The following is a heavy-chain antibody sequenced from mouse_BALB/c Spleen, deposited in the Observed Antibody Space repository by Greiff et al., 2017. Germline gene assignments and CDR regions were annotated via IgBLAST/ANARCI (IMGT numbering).Heavy chain of an antibody. CDR1: GFTFSDYY. CDR3: AKAYYGNCFAY. CDR2: ISDGGSYT. Sequence: EVQLQESGGGLVKPGGSLKLSCAASGFTFSDYYMYWVRQTPEKRLEWVATISDGGSYTYYPDSVKGRFTISRDNAKNNLYLQMSSLKSEDTAMYYCAKAYYGNCFAYWGQGTLVTVSA. D-gene: IGHD2-10*01. J-gene: IGHJ3*01. V-gene: IGHV5-4*02.